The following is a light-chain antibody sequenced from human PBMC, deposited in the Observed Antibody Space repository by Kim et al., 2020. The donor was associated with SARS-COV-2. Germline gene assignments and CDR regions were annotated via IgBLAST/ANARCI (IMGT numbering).Light chain of an antibody. CDR3: QQRSNWPRGIT. V-gene: IGKV3-11*01. Sequence: EIVLTQSPATLSLSPGERATLSCRASQSVSSYLAWYQQKPGQAPRLHIYDASNRATGIPARFSGSGSGTDFTLTISSLEPEDFAVYYCQQRSNWPRGITFGQGTRLEIK. CDR2: DAS. CDR1: QSVSSY. J-gene: IGKJ5*01.